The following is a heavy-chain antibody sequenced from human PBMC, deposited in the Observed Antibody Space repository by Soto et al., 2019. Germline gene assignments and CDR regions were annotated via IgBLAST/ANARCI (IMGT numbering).Heavy chain of an antibody. Sequence: GGSLRLSCAASGFTFSSYGMHWVRQAPGKGLEWVAVIWYDGSNKYYADSVKGRFTISRDNSKKTLYLQMNSLRAEETAVYYCAREGSIAAAGMGSYGMDVWGQGTTVTVSS. D-gene: IGHD6-13*01. J-gene: IGHJ6*02. CDR2: IWYDGSNK. V-gene: IGHV3-33*01. CDR3: AREGSIAAAGMGSYGMDV. CDR1: GFTFSSYG.